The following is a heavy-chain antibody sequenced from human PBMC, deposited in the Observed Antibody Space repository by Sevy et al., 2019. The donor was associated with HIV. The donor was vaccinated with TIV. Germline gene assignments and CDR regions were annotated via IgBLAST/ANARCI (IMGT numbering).Heavy chain of an antibody. CDR1: GVTFSNYA. V-gene: IGHV3-23*01. CDR2: ITGSGGTT. CDR3: AREGCTRPHDY. J-gene: IGHJ4*02. D-gene: IGHD2-8*01. Sequence: GGSLRLSCAASGVTFSNYAMNWVRQAPGKGLEWVSTITGSGGTTYYADSVKGRFTISRDNSKNSFYLQMDNLRVEDTALYYCAREGCTRPHDYWGQGTRVTVSS.